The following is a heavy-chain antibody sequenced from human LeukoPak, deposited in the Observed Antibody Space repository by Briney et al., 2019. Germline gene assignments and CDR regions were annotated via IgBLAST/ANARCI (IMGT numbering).Heavy chain of an antibody. V-gene: IGHV3-7*04. D-gene: IGHD3-10*01. CDR1: GFTFSSYW. CDR3: ARGITMVRGVMGYFDY. Sequence: GGSLRLSCGASGFTFSSYWMSWVRQAPGKGLEWVANIKQDGSEKYYVDSVKGRFTISRDNAKNSLYLQMNSLRAEDTAVYYCARGITMVRGVMGYFDYWGQGTLVTVSS. J-gene: IGHJ4*02. CDR2: IKQDGSEK.